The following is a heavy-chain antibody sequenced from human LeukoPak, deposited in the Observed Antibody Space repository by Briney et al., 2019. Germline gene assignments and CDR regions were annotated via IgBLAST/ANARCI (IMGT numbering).Heavy chain of an antibody. V-gene: IGHV3-11*04. J-gene: IGHJ4*02. CDR3: ASSLNTVTISPYYFDY. CDR2: ISANGITT. Sequence: GGSLRLSCAASGFTFSDYYMGWIRQAPGQGLEWISYISANGITTYYADSVKGRFTISRDNARNSLSLYMNFLRAEDTAVYYCASSLNTVTISPYYFDYWGQGTLVTVSS. CDR1: GFTFSDYY. D-gene: IGHD5-24*01.